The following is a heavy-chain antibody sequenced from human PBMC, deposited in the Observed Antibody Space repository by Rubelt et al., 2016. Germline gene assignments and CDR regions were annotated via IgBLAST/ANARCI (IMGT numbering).Heavy chain of an antibody. CDR1: GFTFSSYS. J-gene: IGHJ6*02. CDR3: AKSRPYYYYGMDV. V-gene: IGHV3-48*02. CDR2: ISSSSSTI. Sequence: EVQLVESGGGLVQPGGSLRLSCAASGFTFSSYSMNWVRQAPGKGLEWVSYISSSSSTIYYADSVKGRFTISRENAKNSLYLQMNSLRDEDTAVYYCAKSRPYYYYGMDVWGQGTTVTVSS. D-gene: IGHD6-13*01.